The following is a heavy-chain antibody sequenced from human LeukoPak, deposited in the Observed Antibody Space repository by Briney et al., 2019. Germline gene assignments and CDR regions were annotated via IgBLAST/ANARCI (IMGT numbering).Heavy chain of an antibody. D-gene: IGHD2-2*01. CDR1: GYTFTGYY. J-gene: IGHJ4*02. V-gene: IGHV1-2*02. CDR3: ARDPAKAVVPAAISNRP. CDR2: INPNSGGT. Sequence: ASVKVSCKASGYTFTGYYMHWVRQAPGQGLEWMGWINPNSGGTNYAQKFQGRVIMTRDTSISTAYMELSRLRSDDTAVYYCARDPAKAVVPAAISNRPWGQGTLVTVSS.